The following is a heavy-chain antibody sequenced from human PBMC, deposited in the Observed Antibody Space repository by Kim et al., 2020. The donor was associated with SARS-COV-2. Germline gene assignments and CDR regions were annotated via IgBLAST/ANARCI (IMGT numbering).Heavy chain of an antibody. Sequence: SETLSLTCTVSGGSISSGSYFWNWIRQPAGKGLEWIGRFHTTGNINYNSSLKSRVTISVDTSKNQFSLKLSSVTAADTAVYYCARVSGHPFDIWGPGTMVTVSS. V-gene: IGHV4-61*02. CDR2: FHTTGNI. CDR1: GGSISSGSYF. CDR3: ARVSGHPFDI. J-gene: IGHJ3*02.